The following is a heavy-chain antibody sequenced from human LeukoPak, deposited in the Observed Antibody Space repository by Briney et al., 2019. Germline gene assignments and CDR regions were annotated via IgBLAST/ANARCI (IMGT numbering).Heavy chain of an antibody. Sequence: GGSLRLSCAASGFTFSVYWMSWVRPAPGKGLEWVANIKEDGSERHYVDSVKGRFTISRDNAQKSLYLQMNSLRAEDTAVYYCARENGMIGRFDPWGQGTLVTVSS. D-gene: IGHD2-21*01. CDR2: IKEDGSER. V-gene: IGHV3-7*01. CDR3: ARENGMIGRFDP. CDR1: GFTFSVYW. J-gene: IGHJ5*02.